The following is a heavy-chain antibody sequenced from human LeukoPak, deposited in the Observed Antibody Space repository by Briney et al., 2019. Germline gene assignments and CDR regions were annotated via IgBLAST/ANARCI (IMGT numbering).Heavy chain of an antibody. CDR3: ARTGYSSSYYKFRFDY. D-gene: IGHD6-13*01. CDR2: IYYSGST. Sequence: PSETLSLTCTVSGVSISSSNSYWGWIRQPPGKGLEWIGSIYYSGSTYYNPSLKSRVIISVDTSKNQFSLKMSSVTAADTAVYYCARTGYSSSYYKFRFDYWGQGTLVTVSS. CDR1: GVSISSSNSY. J-gene: IGHJ4*02. V-gene: IGHV4-39*07.